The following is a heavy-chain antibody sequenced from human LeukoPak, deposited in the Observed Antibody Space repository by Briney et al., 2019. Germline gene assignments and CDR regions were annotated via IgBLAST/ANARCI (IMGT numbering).Heavy chain of an antibody. V-gene: IGHV3-21*01. CDR1: GFTFSSYS. D-gene: IGHD7-27*01. CDR2: ISSSSSYI. CDR3: ARDNNWGYYFDY. Sequence: TGGSLRLSCAASGFTFSSYSMNWVRQAPGKGLEWVSSISSSSSYIYYADSVKGRFTISRDNAKNSLYLQMNSLRAEDTAVYYCARDNNWGYYFDYWGQGTLVTVSS. J-gene: IGHJ4*02.